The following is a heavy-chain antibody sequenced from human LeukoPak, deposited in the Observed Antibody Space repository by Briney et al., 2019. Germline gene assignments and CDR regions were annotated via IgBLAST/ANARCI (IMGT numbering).Heavy chain of an antibody. CDR2: INHSGST. D-gene: IGHD3-9*01. J-gene: IGHJ4*02. Sequence: SETLSLTCAVYGGSFSGYYWSWIRQPPGKGLEWIGEINHSGSTNYNPSLKSRVTILVDTSKNQFSLKLSSVTAAGTAVYYCARGRVIYDILTGSQYYFDYWGQGTLVTVSS. CDR3: ARGRVIYDILTGSQYYFDY. CDR1: GGSFSGYY. V-gene: IGHV4-34*01.